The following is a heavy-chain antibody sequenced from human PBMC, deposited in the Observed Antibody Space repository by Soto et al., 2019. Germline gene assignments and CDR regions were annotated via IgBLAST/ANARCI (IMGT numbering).Heavy chain of an antibody. J-gene: IGHJ5*02. CDR1: GGSISSYY. Sequence: SETLSLTCTVSGGSISSYYWSWIRQPPGKGLEWIGYIYYSGSTNYNPSLKSRVTISVDTSKNQFSLKLSSVTAADTAVYYCARAPTGDSLAWFDPWGQGTLVTVSS. CDR3: ARAPTGDSLAWFDP. CDR2: IYYSGST. V-gene: IGHV4-59*01. D-gene: IGHD7-27*01.